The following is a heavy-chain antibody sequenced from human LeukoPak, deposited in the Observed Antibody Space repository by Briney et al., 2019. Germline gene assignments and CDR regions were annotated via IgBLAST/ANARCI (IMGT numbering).Heavy chain of an antibody. CDR2: ISRSGGNT. J-gene: IGHJ4*02. V-gene: IGHV3-23*01. CDR1: GFTFSSHA. CDR3: AKDWPVSGDHYSPFDY. Sequence: GGSLRLSRAASGFTFSSHAMSWVRQAPGKGLKWVAAISRSGGNTYYGDSVKGRFTISRDSSKNTLHLQMDSLRAEDTAVYYCAKDWPVSGDHYSPFDYWGQGTLVTVSS. D-gene: IGHD4-11*01.